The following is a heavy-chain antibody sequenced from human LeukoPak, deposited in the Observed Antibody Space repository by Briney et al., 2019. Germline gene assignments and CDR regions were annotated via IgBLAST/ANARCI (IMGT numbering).Heavy chain of an antibody. CDR2: ISGDGRNI. CDR3: TRDLMDYDVSTGLHHYYMDV. V-gene: IGHV3-74*01. Sequence: GGALRLSCVASGFTFSSYWMHWVRQDPRKGLVWVSRISGDGRNINYADSVRGRFTISRDNAKNTLYLQMNTLRVEDTAVYYCTRDLMDYDVSTGLHHYYMDVWGQGTTVTVSS. D-gene: IGHD3-9*01. CDR1: GFTFSSYW. J-gene: IGHJ6*02.